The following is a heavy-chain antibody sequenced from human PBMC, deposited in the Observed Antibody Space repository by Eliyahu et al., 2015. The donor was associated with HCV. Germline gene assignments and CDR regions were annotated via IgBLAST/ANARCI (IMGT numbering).Heavy chain of an antibody. CDR2: IHYSGST. D-gene: IGHD6-19*01. CDR3: ASGGGGIAVTGTGGWFDP. V-gene: IGHV4-59*01. Sequence: QVQLQESGPGLVXPSETLSLSCTVPGGPXXTXYWSWXRQPPGKGLEWIGYIHYSGSTNYNPSLKSRVTISLDTSKNQFSLKLTSVTAADTAMYYCASGGGGIAVTGTGGWFDPWGQGTLVTVSS. J-gene: IGHJ5*02. CDR1: GGPXXTXY.